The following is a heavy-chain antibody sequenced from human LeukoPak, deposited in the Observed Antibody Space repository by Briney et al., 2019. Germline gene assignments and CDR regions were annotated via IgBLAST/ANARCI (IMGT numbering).Heavy chain of an antibody. CDR2: ISAYNGNT. CDR1: GYTFTSYG. J-gene: IGHJ6*02. CDR3: ARYYDFWSGYPYYYYGMDV. D-gene: IGHD3-3*01. V-gene: IGHV1-18*01. Sequence: ASVKVSCKASGYTFTSYGISWVRQAPGQGLEWMGWISAYNGNTNYAQKLQGRVTMTTDTTTSTAYMELRSLRSEDTAVYYCARYYDFWSGYPYYYYGMDVWGQGTTVTVSS.